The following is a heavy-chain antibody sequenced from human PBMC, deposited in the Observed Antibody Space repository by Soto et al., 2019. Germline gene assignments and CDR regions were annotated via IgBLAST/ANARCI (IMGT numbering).Heavy chain of an antibody. CDR1: GFTFSSYA. D-gene: IGHD5-12*01. CDR2: ISGSGGST. V-gene: IGHV3-23*01. J-gene: IGHJ4*02. CDR3: AKDRRYRGYDFGYFDY. Sequence: EVQLLESGGGLVQPGGSLRLSCAASGFTFSSYAMSWVRQAPGKGLEWVSAISGSGGSTYYADSVKGRFTISRDNSKNPLYLQMNSLRAEDTAVYYCAKDRRYRGYDFGYFDYWGQGTLVTVSS.